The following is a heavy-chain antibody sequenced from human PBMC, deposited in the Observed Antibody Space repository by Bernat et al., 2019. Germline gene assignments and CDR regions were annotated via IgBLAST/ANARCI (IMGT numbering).Heavy chain of an antibody. J-gene: IGHJ4*02. Sequence: QVQLVESGGGVVQPGRSLRLSCAASGFTFSSYGMHWVRQAPGKGLEWVAFIRYDGSDKYYADSVKGRFTISRDNSKNTLYLQMNSLRVEDTAVYYCAKERGYGPFDYWGQGTLVTVSS. CDR3: AKERGYGPFDY. CDR2: IRYDGSDK. V-gene: IGHV3-30*02. D-gene: IGHD4-17*01. CDR1: GFTFSSYG.